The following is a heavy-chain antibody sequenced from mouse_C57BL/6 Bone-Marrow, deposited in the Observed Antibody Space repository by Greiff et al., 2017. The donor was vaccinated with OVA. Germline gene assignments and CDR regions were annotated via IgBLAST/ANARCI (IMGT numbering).Heavy chain of an antibody. CDR1: YTFTDYYM. V-gene: IGHV1-83*01. CDR3: DYDGFAY. J-gene: IGHJ3*01. Sequence: VQLQQSGPELVKPGASVKMSCKASGYTFTDYYMHWVKQKPGKGLEWIGEIYPGSGNTYYNEKFKGKATLTADTSSSTAYMQLSSLTSEDSAVYFSYDYDGFAYWGQGTLVTVSA. D-gene: IGHD2-4*01. CDR2: YPGSGNTY.